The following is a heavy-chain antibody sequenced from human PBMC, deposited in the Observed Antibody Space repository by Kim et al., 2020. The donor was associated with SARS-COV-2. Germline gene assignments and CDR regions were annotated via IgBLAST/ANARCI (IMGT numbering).Heavy chain of an antibody. CDR1: GFTFSSYG. CDR2: ISYDGSNK. D-gene: IGHD2-2*01. Sequence: GGSLRLSCAASGFTFSSYGMHWVRQAPGKGLEWVAVISYDGSNKYYADSVKGRFTISRDNSKNTLYLQMNSLRAEDTAVYYCANLYCSSTSCYENYYYGMDVWGQGTTVTVSS. CDR3: ANLYCSSTSCYENYYYGMDV. V-gene: IGHV3-30*18. J-gene: IGHJ6*02.